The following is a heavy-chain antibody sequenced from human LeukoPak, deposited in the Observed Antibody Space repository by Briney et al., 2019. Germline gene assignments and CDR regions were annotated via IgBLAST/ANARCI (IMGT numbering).Heavy chain of an antibody. CDR2: INHSGSA. V-gene: IGHV4-34*01. D-gene: IGHD3-10*01. CDR3: ASISYYYGSGSYSLTNP. J-gene: IGHJ5*02. CDR1: GGSFSGYY. Sequence: SETLSLTCAVYGGSFSGYYWSWIRQPPGKGLEWIGEINHSGSANYNPSLKSRGTISVDTSKNQFSLKLSSVTAADTAVYYCASISYYYGSGSYSLTNPWGQGTLVTVSS.